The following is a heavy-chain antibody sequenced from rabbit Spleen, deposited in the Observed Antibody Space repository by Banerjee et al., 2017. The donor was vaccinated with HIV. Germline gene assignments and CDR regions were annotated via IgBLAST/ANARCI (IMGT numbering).Heavy chain of an antibody. CDR3: ARDLAGVIGWNFSL. D-gene: IGHD4-1*01. Sequence: QSLEESGGDLVKPGASLTLTCTASGFSFSSYWMWWVRQAPGKGLEWIGTISSGSSGSTWYASWAKGRFTISKSSSTTVTLQMTSLTAADTATYCCARDLAGVIGWNFSLWGPGPLVTVS. CDR2: ISSGSSGST. J-gene: IGHJ4*01. V-gene: IGHV1S40*01. CDR1: GFSFSSYW.